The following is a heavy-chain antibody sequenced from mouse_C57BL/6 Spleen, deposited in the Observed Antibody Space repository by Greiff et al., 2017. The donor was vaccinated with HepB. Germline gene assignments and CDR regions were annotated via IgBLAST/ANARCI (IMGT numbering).Heavy chain of an antibody. Sequence: EVKVEESGPGLVKPSQSLSLTCSVTGYSITSGYYWNWIRQFPGNKLEWMGYISYDGSNNYNPSLKNRISITRDTSKNQFFLKLNSVTTEDTATYYCAGYYYGSPAWFAYWGQGTLVTVSA. CDR3: AGYYYGSPAWFAY. CDR1: GYSITSGYY. D-gene: IGHD1-1*01. CDR2: ISYDGSN. V-gene: IGHV3-6*01. J-gene: IGHJ3*01.